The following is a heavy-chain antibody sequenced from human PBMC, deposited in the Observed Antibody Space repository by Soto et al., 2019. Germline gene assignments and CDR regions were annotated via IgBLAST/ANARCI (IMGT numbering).Heavy chain of an antibody. V-gene: IGHV3-23*01. CDR1: GFTFSSYA. J-gene: IGHJ6*02. D-gene: IGHD3-3*01. CDR2: ISGSGGST. CDR3: AKAVGYTIFGVPYYYYYGMDV. Sequence: GGSLRLSCAASGFTFSSYAMSWVRQAPGKGLEWVSAISGSGGSTYYADSVKGRFTISRDNSKNTLYLQMNSLRAEDTAVYYCAKAVGYTIFGVPYYYYYGMDVWGQGTTVTVS.